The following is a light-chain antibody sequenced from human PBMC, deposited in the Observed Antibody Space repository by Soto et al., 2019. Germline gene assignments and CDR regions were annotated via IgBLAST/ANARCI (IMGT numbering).Light chain of an antibody. CDR2: DAS. J-gene: IGKJ4*01. V-gene: IGKV1-33*01. Sequence: DIQMTQSRSSLSASVGDRVTITCQASQDISNYLNWYQQKPGKAPKLLIYDASNLETGVPSRFSGSGSGTDFTFTISSLQPEDIATYYCQQYDNLLTFGGGTKVDIK. CDR3: QQYDNLLT. CDR1: QDISNY.